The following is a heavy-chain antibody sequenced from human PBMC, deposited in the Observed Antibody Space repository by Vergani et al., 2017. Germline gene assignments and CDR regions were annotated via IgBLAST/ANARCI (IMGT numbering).Heavy chain of an antibody. CDR2: ISGSGGST. J-gene: IGHJ4*02. CDR3: ARLLRSRVGASSPQYYFDY. Sequence: EVQLLESGGGLVQPGGSLRLSCAASGFTFSSYAMSWVRQAPGKGLEWVSAISGSGGSTYYADSVKGRFTISRDNSKNTLYLQMNSLRAEDTAVYYCARLLRSRVGASSPQYYFDYWGQGTLVTVSS. V-gene: IGHV3-23*01. CDR1: GFTFSSYA. D-gene: IGHD2-21*01.